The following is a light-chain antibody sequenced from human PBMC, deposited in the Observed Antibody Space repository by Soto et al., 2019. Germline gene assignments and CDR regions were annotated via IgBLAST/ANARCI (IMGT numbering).Light chain of an antibody. Sequence: DIVMTQSPDSLAVSLGERATINCKSSQSVLYSSNNKNYLAWYQQKPGQPPKLLIYWASTRESGVPDRFSGSGSGTDFTLTISSLQAEDVAVYYCHHYYTTPLTFGGGTKVDIK. CDR3: HHYYTTPLT. J-gene: IGKJ4*01. CDR2: WAS. V-gene: IGKV4-1*01. CDR1: QSVLYSSNNKNY.